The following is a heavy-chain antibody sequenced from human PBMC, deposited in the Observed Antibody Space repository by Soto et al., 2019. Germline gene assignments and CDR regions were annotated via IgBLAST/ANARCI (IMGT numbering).Heavy chain of an antibody. CDR1: GGSISSGDYY. CDR2: MYYSGGT. D-gene: IGHD3-22*01. V-gene: IGHV4-39*02. Sequence: PSETLSLTCSVSGGSISSGDYYWGWIRQPPGKGLEWIGSMYYSGGTYYNPSLRSRVTISVDTSNNHFSLKLSSVTAADTAVYYCVRRSGSYDSSGYHDNWYFDLWGRGTLVTVSS. CDR3: VRRSGSYDSSGYHDNWYFDL. J-gene: IGHJ2*01.